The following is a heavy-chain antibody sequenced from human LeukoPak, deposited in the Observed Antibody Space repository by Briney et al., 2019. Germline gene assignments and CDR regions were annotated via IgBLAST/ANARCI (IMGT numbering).Heavy chain of an antibody. J-gene: IGHJ4*02. Sequence: GGSLRLSCAASGFTFSSYSTNWVRQAPGKGLEWVSSISSSSSYIYYADSVKGRFTISRDNAKNSLYLQMNSLRAEDTAVYYCARAGSDSSGKDDYWGQGTLVTVSS. CDR2: ISSSSSYI. CDR1: GFTFSSYS. CDR3: ARAGSDSSGKDDY. D-gene: IGHD3-22*01. V-gene: IGHV3-21*01.